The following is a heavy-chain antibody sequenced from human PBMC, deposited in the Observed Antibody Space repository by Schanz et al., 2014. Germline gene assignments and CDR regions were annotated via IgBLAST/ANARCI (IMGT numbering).Heavy chain of an antibody. CDR2: IIPILDIT. CDR3: ARAGQDYSDSSGYATYYFGN. V-gene: IGHV1-69*04. J-gene: IGHJ4*02. Sequence: QDQLVQSGAEVKKPGSSVKVSCKASGGTFSSFAIFWVRQAPGQGLEWMGTIIPILDITNYAQKFQGRVTITADKSTSTAYMELSNLRSEDTAVYYCARAGQDYSDSSGYATYYFGNWGRGTLVTVSS. D-gene: IGHD3-22*01. CDR1: GGTFSSFA.